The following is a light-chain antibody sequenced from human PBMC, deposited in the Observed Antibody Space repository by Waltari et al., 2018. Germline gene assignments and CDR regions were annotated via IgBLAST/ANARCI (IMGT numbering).Light chain of an antibody. CDR2: DAS. Sequence: DIQMTQSPSSLSASVGDRVTITCQASQDISNYFNWYQQKPGKAPKLRLYDASNLERVVPSRFSGSGSGTDFTFTISSLQPEDIATYYCQQYDNLPPLTFGGGTKVEIK. CDR1: QDISNY. CDR3: QQYDNLPPLT. J-gene: IGKJ4*01. V-gene: IGKV1-33*01.